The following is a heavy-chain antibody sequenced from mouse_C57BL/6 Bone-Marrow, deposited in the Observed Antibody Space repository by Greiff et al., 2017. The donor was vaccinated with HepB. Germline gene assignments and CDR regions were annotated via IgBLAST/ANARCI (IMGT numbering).Heavy chain of an antibody. D-gene: IGHD1-1*01. CDR3: ARSSDYYGSRAAYYFDD. CDR1: GYTFTSYW. V-gene: IGHV1-69*01. CDR2: IVPSDSYT. J-gene: IGHJ2*01. Sequence: QVQLQQPGAELVMPGASVKLSCKASGYTFTSYWMHWVKQRPGQGLEWIGEIVPSDSYTNYNQKFKGKSTLTVDKSSSTAYMQLSSLTSEDSAVYYCARSSDYYGSRAAYYFDDWGQGTTLTVSS.